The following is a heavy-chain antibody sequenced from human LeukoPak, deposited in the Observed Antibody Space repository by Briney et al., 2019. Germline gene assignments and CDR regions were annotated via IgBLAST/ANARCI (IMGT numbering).Heavy chain of an antibody. CDR1: GGSISSYY. Sequence: SETLSLTCTVSGGSISSYYWSWIRQPPGKGLEWIGHIYYSGTTYYNPSLRSRVTISADTSKNQFSLRLSSVTAADTAVYYCAGFRDYGQHYFDYWGQGTRVTVSS. CDR3: AGFRDYGQHYFDY. J-gene: IGHJ4*02. D-gene: IGHD3-10*01. CDR2: IYYSGTT. V-gene: IGHV4-59*08.